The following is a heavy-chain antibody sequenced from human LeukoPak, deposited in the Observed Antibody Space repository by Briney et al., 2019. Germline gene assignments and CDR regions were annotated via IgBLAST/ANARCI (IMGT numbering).Heavy chain of an antibody. D-gene: IGHD3-10*01. CDR1: GFPFSTSW. Sequence: GGSLRLSCAASGFPFSTSWMHWVRQAPGKGLVWVSRINSDGSRTTYADSVKGRITISRDNAKNTLYLQMTSLRAEDTAVYYCSRGFPFDPWGQGTLVTVSS. CDR2: INSDGSRT. J-gene: IGHJ5*02. V-gene: IGHV3-74*01. CDR3: SRGFPFDP.